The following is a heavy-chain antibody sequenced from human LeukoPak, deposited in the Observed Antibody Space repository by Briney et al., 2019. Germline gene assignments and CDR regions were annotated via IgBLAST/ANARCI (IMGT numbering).Heavy chain of an antibody. CDR1: GGSISSSNW. CDR3: ARRVQMSSTSLDY. J-gene: IGHJ4*02. D-gene: IGHD2-2*01. CDR2: INHSGST. Sequence: SSGTLSLTCAVSGGSISSSNWWSWVRQPPGKGLEWIGEINHSGSTNYNPSLKSRVTISADTSKNQFSLKLSSVTAADTAIYYCARRVQMSSTSLDYWGQGTLVTVSS. V-gene: IGHV4-4*02.